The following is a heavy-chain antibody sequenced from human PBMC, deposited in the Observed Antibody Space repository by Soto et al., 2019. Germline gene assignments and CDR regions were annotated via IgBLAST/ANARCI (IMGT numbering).Heavy chain of an antibody. J-gene: IGHJ4*02. Sequence: QVQLVQSGAEEKKPGASVKVSCETSGYTFTAYAIHWVRQAPGQRLEWMGWINAANGNTRCAQKFQTRLTITRDTSASTVYMHLSSLRFEDTAVYYCARSAISPSGGLIGPFVFWGQGNLVAVSS. D-gene: IGHD3-16*02. CDR3: ARSAISPSGGLIGPFVF. CDR2: INAANGNT. V-gene: IGHV1-3*05. CDR1: GYTFTAYA.